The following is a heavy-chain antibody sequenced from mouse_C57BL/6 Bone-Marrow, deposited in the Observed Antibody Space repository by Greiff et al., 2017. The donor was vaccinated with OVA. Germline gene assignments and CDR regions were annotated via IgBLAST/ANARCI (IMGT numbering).Heavy chain of an antibody. J-gene: IGHJ1*03. CDR2: ISNGGGST. V-gene: IGHV5-12*01. D-gene: IGHD1-1*01. CDR1: GYTFSDYY. Sequence: EVQLVESGGGLVQPGGSLKLSCAASGYTFSDYYMYWVSQTPGKRLEWVAYISNGGGSTYYTDTVKGRFTISTDNANNTLYLQMSRQKSEDTAMYYCARIYYSVSSYLDYWYFDFWGTGTTVTVSS. CDR3: ARIYYSVSSYLDYWYFDF.